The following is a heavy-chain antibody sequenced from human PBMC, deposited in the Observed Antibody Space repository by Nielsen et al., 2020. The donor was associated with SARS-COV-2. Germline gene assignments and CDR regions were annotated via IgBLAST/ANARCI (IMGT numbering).Heavy chain of an antibody. D-gene: IGHD6-6*01. CDR2: IYLGDSDT. J-gene: IGHJ6*03. CDR1: GYSFPTYW. Sequence: KVSCKGSGYSFPTYWIGWVRQMPGKGLEWMGIIYLGDSDTRYSPSFQGQVTISADKSISTAYLQWSSLKASDTAKYYCARHTRSSSSFYYYYYMDVWGKGTTVTVSS. CDR3: ARHTRSSSSFYYYYYMDV. V-gene: IGHV5-51*01.